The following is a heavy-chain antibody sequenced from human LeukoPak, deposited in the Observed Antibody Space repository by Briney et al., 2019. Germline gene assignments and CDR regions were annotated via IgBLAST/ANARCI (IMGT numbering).Heavy chain of an antibody. V-gene: IGHV1-2*02. J-gene: IGHJ4*02. CDR2: INPNSGGT. CDR1: GYTFTGYY. Sequence: GASVKVSCKASGYTFTGYYMHWVRQAPGQGLEWMGWINPNSGGTNYAQKFQGRVTMTRDTSISTAYMELSRLRSDDTAVYYCAREGYSYGYFSPQRYYFDYWGQGTLVTVSS. CDR3: AREGYSYGYFSPQRYYFDY. D-gene: IGHD5-18*01.